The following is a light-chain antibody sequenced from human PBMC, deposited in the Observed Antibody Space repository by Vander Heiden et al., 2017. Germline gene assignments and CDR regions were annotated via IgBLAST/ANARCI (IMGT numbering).Light chain of an antibody. CDR1: SSDIGGYSY. V-gene: IGLV2-14*01. CDR3: SSYTTSGTFPYV. Sequence: QSALTQPASVSVSPGLSITSSCTGTSSDIGGYSYVSWYQRHPGKAPKLIIYDVDSRPSGVSNRFSGSKSGKTASLTISGLQAEDEAEYYCSSYTTSGTFPYVFGAGTQVTVL. J-gene: IGLJ1*01. CDR2: DVD.